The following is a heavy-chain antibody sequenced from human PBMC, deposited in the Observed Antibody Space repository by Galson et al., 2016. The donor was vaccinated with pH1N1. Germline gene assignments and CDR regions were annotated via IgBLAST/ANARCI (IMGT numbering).Heavy chain of an antibody. J-gene: IGHJ6*02. CDR3: ARSYCSSTSCYGGSYHYYGMDV. CDR1: GYTFTSNA. CDR2: INTNTGNP. Sequence: SCKASGYTFTSNAMNWVRQAPGQGLEWMGWINTNTGNPTYAQGFTGRFVFSLDTSVSMAYLQISSLKAEDTAVYYCARSYCSSTSCYGGSYHYYGMDVWGQGTTVTVSS. V-gene: IGHV7-4-1*04. D-gene: IGHD2-2*01.